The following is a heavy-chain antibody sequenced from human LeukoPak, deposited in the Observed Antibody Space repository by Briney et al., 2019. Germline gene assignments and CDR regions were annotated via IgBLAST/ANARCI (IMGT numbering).Heavy chain of an antibody. V-gene: IGHV3-48*01. Sequence: PGGSLRLSCAASGFTFSSYTMNWVRQPPGKGLEGVSNIGTSSTTIYYADSVKGRFTISRDNSKNTLYLQMNSLRAEDTAVYYCAEEDTIFGVVVAFDIWGQGTMVTVSS. CDR2: IGTSSTTI. J-gene: IGHJ3*02. CDR1: GFTFSSYT. CDR3: AEEDTIFGVVVAFDI. D-gene: IGHD3-3*01.